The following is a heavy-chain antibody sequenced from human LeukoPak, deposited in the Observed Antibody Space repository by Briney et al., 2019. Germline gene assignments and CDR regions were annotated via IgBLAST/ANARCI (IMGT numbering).Heavy chain of an antibody. CDR2: LYNSGST. CDR1: GGSISSYY. V-gene: IGHV4-59*08. Sequence: SETLSLTCTVSGGSISSYYWSWIPQPPGKGLEWIGYLYNSGSTNYNPSLKSRVTISVDTSEKQISLKLSSVTAADTAVYYCTKSDYYYYGMDVWGQGTTVTVSS. J-gene: IGHJ6*02. CDR3: TKSDYYYYGMDV.